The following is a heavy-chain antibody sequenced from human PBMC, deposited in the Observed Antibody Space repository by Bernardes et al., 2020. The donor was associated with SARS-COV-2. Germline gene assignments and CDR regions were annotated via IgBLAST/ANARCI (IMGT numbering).Heavy chain of an antibody. V-gene: IGHV4-39*01. Sequence: ETLSLTCTVSGGSISSSSYYWGWIRQPPGKGLEWIGSIYYSGSTYYNPSLKSRVTISVDTSKNQFSLKLSSVTAADTAVYYCARQGILRYFDWLSKMGEIDYWGQGTLVTVSS. D-gene: IGHD3-9*01. J-gene: IGHJ4*02. CDR3: ARQGILRYFDWLSKMGEIDY. CDR1: GGSISSSSYY. CDR2: IYYSGST.